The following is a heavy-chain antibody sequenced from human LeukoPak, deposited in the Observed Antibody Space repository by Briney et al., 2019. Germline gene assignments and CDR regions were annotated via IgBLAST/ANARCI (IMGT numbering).Heavy chain of an antibody. CDR2: IYYSGST. CDR3: ARASYGDYGSGAFDI. V-gene: IGHV4-59*06. CDR1: GGSISSYY. Sequence: SETLSLTCSVSGGSISSYYWSWIRQHPGKGLEWIGYIYYSGSTYYNPSLKSRVTISVDTSKNQFSLKLSSVTAADTAVYYCARASYGDYGSGAFDIWGQGTMVTVSS. D-gene: IGHD4-17*01. J-gene: IGHJ3*02.